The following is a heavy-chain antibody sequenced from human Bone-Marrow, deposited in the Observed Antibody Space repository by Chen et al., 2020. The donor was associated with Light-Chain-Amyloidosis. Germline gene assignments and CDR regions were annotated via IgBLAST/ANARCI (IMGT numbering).Heavy chain of an antibody. V-gene: IGHV3-23*04. D-gene: IGHD3-9*01. Sequence: EVQLVESGGGLLQRGGSLRLSCAASGLAFSSYAMSWARPAPGKGVEWVSTISGRGGSRYYGDAVKGRLTSSRDNSKNALFLQMNSLRAEDTAVYYCAKDISYDDILPGYPADAFDIWGQGTMVTVSS. J-gene: IGHJ3*02. CDR1: GLAFSSYA. CDR3: AKDISYDDILPGYPADAFDI. CDR2: ISGRGGSR.